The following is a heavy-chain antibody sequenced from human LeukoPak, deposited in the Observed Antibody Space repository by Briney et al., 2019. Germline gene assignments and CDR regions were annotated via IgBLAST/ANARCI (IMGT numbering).Heavy chain of an antibody. CDR3: AKDGGYYDSSGYDY. V-gene: IGHV3-23*01. CDR2: ISGSGGST. J-gene: IGHJ4*02. Sequence: GGSLRLSCAASGFTFSSYAMSWVRQAPGKGLEWVSAISGSGGSTYYADSVKGRFTISRDSSKNTLYLQMSSLRAEDTAVYYCAKDGGYYDSSGYDYWGQGTLVTVSS. CDR1: GFTFSSYA. D-gene: IGHD3-22*01.